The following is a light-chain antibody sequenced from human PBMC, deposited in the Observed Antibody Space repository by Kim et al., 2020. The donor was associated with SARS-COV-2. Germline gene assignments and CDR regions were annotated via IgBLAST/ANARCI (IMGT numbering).Light chain of an antibody. CDR2: EVT. Sequence: SALTQPASVSGSPGQSITISCTGTRSDVGSYNLVSWYQQHPGKAPKLMIYEVTKRPSGISNRLSGSKSGNTASLTISGLQAEDEADYYCCSYAGSSTYVFGAGTKVTVL. CDR3: CSYAGSSTYV. CDR1: RSDVGSYNL. V-gene: IGLV2-23*02. J-gene: IGLJ1*01.